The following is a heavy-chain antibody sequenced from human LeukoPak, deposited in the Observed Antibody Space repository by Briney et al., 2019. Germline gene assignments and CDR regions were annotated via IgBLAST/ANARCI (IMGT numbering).Heavy chain of an antibody. CDR3: ARVGSYGWGNYYYYYMDV. CDR2: GST. Sequence: GSTNYTPSLQSRVTISVDTSNNHFSLKLSSVTAADTAVYYCARVGSYGWGNYYYYYMDVWGKGTTVTVSS. V-gene: IGHV4-61*03. J-gene: IGHJ6*03. D-gene: IGHD3-10*01.